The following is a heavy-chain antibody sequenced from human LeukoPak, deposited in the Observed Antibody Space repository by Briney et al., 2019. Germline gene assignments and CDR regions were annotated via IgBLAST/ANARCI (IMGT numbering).Heavy chain of an antibody. D-gene: IGHD4-17*01. CDR3: ASDYGANLFDY. CDR2: ISSSGSTT. J-gene: IGHJ4*02. Sequence: GGSLRLSCAASGFTFSSYEMNWVRQAPGKGLEWVSYISSSGSTTYYADSVKGRFTISRDNAKNSLYLQMNSLRAEDTAVYYCASDYGANLFDYWGQGTLVTVSS. CDR1: GFTFSSYE. V-gene: IGHV3-48*03.